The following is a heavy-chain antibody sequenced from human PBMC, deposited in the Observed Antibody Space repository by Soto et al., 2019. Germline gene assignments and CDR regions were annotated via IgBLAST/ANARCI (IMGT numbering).Heavy chain of an antibody. CDR1: GGAFNNYI. Sequence: QVQLVQSGAEVKKPGSSVKVSCKASGGAFNNYIFDWVRQAPGQGLEWMGGIIPMFSTPKYAQTFQDRVTISADVSTGTAYMELTSLRFDDTAVYYCARGRDQPPVGLYFDSWGEGTRVTVSS. CDR3: ARGRDQPPVGLYFDS. J-gene: IGHJ4*02. V-gene: IGHV1-69*01. D-gene: IGHD1-26*01. CDR2: IIPMFSTP.